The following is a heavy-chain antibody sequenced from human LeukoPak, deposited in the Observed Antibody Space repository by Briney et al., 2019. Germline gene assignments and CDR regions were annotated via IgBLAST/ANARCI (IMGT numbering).Heavy chain of an antibody. CDR1: GGSISSYY. V-gene: IGHV4-4*07. CDR3: AREEDRLGELSFDY. J-gene: IGHJ4*02. CDR2: IYTSGST. D-gene: IGHD3-16*02. Sequence: SETLSLTCTVSGGSISSYYWSWIRQPAGKGLEWIGRIYTSGSTNYNPSLKSRVTMSVDTSKSQFSLKLSSVTAADTAVYYCAREEDRLGELSFDYWGRGTLVTVSS.